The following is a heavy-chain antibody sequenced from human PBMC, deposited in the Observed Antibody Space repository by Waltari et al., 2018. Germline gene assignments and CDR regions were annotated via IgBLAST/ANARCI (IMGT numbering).Heavy chain of an antibody. Sequence: EVQLVESGGGLVQPGGSLRLYCAASGLTFFRYWMHWVRQAPGKGLVWVSRINSDGSGTIYADSVKGRFTISRDNAKNTLYLQLNSLRVEDTAVYYCAREPSPDSSGYFYYYMDVWGKGTTVTVSS. J-gene: IGHJ6*03. D-gene: IGHD3-22*01. CDR1: GLTFFRYW. CDR2: INSDGSGT. V-gene: IGHV3-74*01. CDR3: AREPSPDSSGYFYYYMDV.